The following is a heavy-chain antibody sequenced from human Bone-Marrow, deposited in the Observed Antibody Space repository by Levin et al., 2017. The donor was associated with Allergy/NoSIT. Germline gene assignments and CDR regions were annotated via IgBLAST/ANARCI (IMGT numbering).Heavy chain of an antibody. CDR1: GFTFINYW. J-gene: IGHJ5*02. CDR2: IKQDGSQK. V-gene: IGHV3-7*01. D-gene: IGHD2-2*01. CDR3: ARCSTRDDIWFDP. Sequence: GGSLRLSCAASGFTFINYWMSWLRQAPGEGLEWVAGIKQDGSQKYYVDSVKGRFTISRDNAKNSVYLQMDSLRAEDTAVYYCARCSTRDDIWFDPWGQGTLVTVSS.